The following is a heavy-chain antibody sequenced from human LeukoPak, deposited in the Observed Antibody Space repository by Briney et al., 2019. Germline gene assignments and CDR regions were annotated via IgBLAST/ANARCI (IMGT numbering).Heavy chain of an antibody. V-gene: IGHV1-18*01. D-gene: IGHD3-10*01. CDR2: ISAYNGNT. CDR1: GYTFTSYG. Sequence: GASVKVSCKASGYTFTSYGISWVRQAPGQGLEWMGWISAYNGNTNYAQKLQGRVTMTTDTSTSTAYMELRSLRSDDTAVYYCARGDLEVLWFGELYLDYWGQGTLVAVSS. CDR3: ARGDLEVLWFGELYLDY. J-gene: IGHJ4*02.